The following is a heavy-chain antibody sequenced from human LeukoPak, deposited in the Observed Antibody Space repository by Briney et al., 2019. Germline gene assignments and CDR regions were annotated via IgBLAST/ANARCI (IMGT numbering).Heavy chain of an antibody. V-gene: IGHV3-64*01. CDR2: ISANGGST. Sequence: PGGSLRLSCAASGFTFSGYPMHGVRQAPGKGLEYLSGISANGGSTYYANSVKGRFTISRDNSKNTLYLQMGSLRPEDMAVYYCARDGSNWDFDYWGQGTLATVSS. CDR3: ARDGSNWDFDY. D-gene: IGHD6-13*01. J-gene: IGHJ4*02. CDR1: GFTFSGYP.